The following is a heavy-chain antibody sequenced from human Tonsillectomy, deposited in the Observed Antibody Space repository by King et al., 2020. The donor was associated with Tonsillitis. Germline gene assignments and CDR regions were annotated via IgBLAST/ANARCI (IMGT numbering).Heavy chain of an antibody. Sequence: QLVESGGGLVQPGGSLRLSCAASGFTFSSYSMNWVRQAPGKGLEWVSYISSSSSTIYYADSGKGRFTISRDNAKNSLYLKMNSLRAEETAVDYGATYHRALGSWYGSESSGLYFDYWGQGTLVTVSS. J-gene: IGHJ4*02. CDR3: ATYHRALGSWYGSESSGLYFDY. V-gene: IGHV3-48*01. CDR1: GFTFSSYS. CDR2: ISSSSSTI. D-gene: IGHD6-13*01.